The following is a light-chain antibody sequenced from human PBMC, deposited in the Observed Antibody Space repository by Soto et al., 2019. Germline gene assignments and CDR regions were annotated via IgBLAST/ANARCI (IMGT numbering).Light chain of an antibody. V-gene: IGKV1-6*01. Sequence: AIPMTQSPSSLSASVGDRVTITCRASQGIRNDLGWYQQKPGKAPKLLIYGASSLQSGVPSRFSGSGSGTDFTLTISSLQPEDFATYYCLQDYNSPYTFGQGTKLEIK. CDR2: GAS. J-gene: IGKJ2*01. CDR1: QGIRND. CDR3: LQDYNSPYT.